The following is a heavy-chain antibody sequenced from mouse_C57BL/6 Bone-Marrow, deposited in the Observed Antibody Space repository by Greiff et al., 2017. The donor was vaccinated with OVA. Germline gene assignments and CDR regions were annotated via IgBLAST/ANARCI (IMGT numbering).Heavy chain of an antibody. J-gene: IGHJ4*01. D-gene: IGHD1-1*01. V-gene: IGHV1-78*01. CDR2: IYPRDGST. Sequence: VQLQQSDAELVKPGASVKISCKVSGYTFTDHTIHWMKQRPEQGLEWIGYIYPRDGSTKYNEKFKGKATLTADKSSSTAYMQLNSLTSEDSAVYFCARPYYYYGSRDAMDYWGQGTSVTVSS. CDR1: GYTFTDHT. CDR3: ARPYYYYGSRDAMDY.